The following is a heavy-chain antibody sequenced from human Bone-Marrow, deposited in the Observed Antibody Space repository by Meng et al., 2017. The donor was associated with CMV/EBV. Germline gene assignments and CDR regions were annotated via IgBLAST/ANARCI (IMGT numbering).Heavy chain of an antibody. V-gene: IGHV3-69-1*01. Sequence: GESLKISCTASGFTFDDYGMHWVRQTPGKGLEWVSSISSSSYIYYADSVKGRFTISRDNAKNSLYLQMNSLRAEDTAVYYCARDDIVVVPAAEDWFDPWGQGTLVTVSS. J-gene: IGHJ5*02. CDR2: ISSSSYI. CDR3: ARDDIVVVPAAEDWFDP. D-gene: IGHD2-2*01. CDR1: GFTFDDYG.